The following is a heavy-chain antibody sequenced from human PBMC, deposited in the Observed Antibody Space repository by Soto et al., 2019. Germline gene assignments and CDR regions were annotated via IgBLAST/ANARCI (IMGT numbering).Heavy chain of an antibody. CDR3: ARSAVVTGAFDI. CDR1: GFTFSDYY. D-gene: IGHD2-15*01. CDR2: ISSSSSYT. V-gene: IGHV3-11*06. Sequence: QVQLVESGGGLVKPGGSLRLSCAASGFTFSDYYMSWIRQAPGKGLEWVSYISSSSSYTNYADSVKGRFTISRDNAKNSLYLQMNSQRAEDTAVYYCARSAVVTGAFDIWGQGTMVTVSS. J-gene: IGHJ3*02.